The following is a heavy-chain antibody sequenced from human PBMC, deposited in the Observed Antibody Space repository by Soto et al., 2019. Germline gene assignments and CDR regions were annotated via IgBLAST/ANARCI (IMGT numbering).Heavy chain of an antibody. D-gene: IGHD2-15*01. CDR3: AKEARGYCSGGSCHNFDY. V-gene: IGHV3-23*01. CDR2: ISGSGGST. Sequence: GSLRLSCAASGFTFSSYAMSWVRQAPGKGLEWVSAISGSGGSTYYADSVKGRFTISRDNSKNTLYLQMNSLRAEDTAVYYCAKEARGYCSGGSCHNFDYWGQGTLVTVSS. J-gene: IGHJ4*02. CDR1: GFTFSSYA.